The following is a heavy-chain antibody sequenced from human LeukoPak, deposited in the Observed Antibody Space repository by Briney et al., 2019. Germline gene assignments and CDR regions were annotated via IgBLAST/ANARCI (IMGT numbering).Heavy chain of an antibody. Sequence: SETLSLTCAVSGASISPYYWSWIRQSPGSGLEWIGYIYYSGSTNYNPSLKSRVTISADTSKNQFSLKLNSVTAADTAVYYCAGYLEGWVDPRGQGTLVTVSS. J-gene: IGHJ5*02. V-gene: IGHV4-59*01. CDR3: AGYLEGWVDP. CDR1: GASISPYY. CDR2: IYYSGST. D-gene: IGHD2/OR15-2a*01.